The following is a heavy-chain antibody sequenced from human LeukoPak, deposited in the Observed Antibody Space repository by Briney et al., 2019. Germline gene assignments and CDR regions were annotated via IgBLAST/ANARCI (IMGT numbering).Heavy chain of an antibody. Sequence: ASVKVSCKASGGTFSSYAISWVRLAPGQGLEWMGGITPIIWISNYAQKFQGRVRIIADKSTSTAYLEVDSLTSEDTAVYYCAKDLFSSSYYYDTNGYPFDYWGQGTLVTVSS. V-gene: IGHV1-69*10. CDR1: GGTFSSYA. CDR2: ITPIIWIS. D-gene: IGHD3-22*01. J-gene: IGHJ4*02. CDR3: AKDLFSSSYYYDTNGYPFDY.